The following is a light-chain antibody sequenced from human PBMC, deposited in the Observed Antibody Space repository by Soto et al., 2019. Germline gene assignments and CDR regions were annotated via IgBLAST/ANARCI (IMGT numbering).Light chain of an antibody. Sequence: QSALTQPRSVSGSPGQSVTISCTGTSSDVGGYNYVSWYQQHPGKASKLIIYDVSKRPSGVPDRFSGSRSGNTASLTISGLQAEDEADYYCCSYAGSQTWVFGGGTKLTVL. CDR3: CSYAGSQTWV. J-gene: IGLJ3*02. V-gene: IGLV2-11*01. CDR1: SSDVGGYNY. CDR2: DVS.